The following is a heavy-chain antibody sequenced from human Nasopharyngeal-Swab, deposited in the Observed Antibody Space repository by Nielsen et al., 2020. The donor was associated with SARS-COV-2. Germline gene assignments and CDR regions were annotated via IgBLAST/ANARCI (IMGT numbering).Heavy chain of an antibody. CDR2: ISGSGDISGTGGST. V-gene: IGHV3-23*01. Sequence: GESLKISCVASGYSFRTYGMSWVRQAPGRGLEWVSAISGSGDISGTGGSTFYADSVKGRFTISRDNSKNTLSLQMNGLGAEDTAVYYCAKDLRGPYFFWGQGTLVTVSS. J-gene: IGHJ4*02. D-gene: IGHD2/OR15-2a*01. CDR1: GYSFRTYG. CDR3: AKDLRGPYFF.